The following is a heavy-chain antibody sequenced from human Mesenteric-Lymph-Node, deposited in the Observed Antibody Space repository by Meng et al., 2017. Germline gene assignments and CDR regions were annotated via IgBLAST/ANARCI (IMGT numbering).Heavy chain of an antibody. CDR3: ASSYCSSTSCYRLNAFDI. V-gene: IGHV5-51*01. J-gene: IGHJ3*02. CDR1: GYSFTSYW. D-gene: IGHD2-2*01. Sequence: GESLKISCKGSGYSFTSYWIGWVRQMPGKGLEWMGIIYPGDSDTRYSPSFQGQVTISADKSISTAYLQWSSLKASDTAMYYCASSYCSSTSCYRLNAFDIWGQGTMVTVSS. CDR2: IYPGDSDT.